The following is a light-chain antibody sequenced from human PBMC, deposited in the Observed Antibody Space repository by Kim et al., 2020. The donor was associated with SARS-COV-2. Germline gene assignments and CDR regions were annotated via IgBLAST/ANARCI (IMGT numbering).Light chain of an antibody. J-gene: IGKJ2*03. Sequence: DIQLTQSPSTLSAAVGDRVTITCRASQSISTWLAWYQQKPGKAPKVLIYEASRLQRGVPSRFSDSGYGTEFSLTISSLQPDDFGSYYCQQYSSYSFGQGTKLEI. CDR2: EAS. V-gene: IGKV1-5*01. CDR1: QSISTW. CDR3: QQYSSYS.